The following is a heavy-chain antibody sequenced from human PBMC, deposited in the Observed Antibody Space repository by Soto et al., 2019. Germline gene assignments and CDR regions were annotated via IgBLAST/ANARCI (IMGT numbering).Heavy chain of an antibody. CDR3: ARPYGSRWYYFDS. D-gene: IGHD6-19*01. V-gene: IGHV3-74*01. J-gene: IGHJ4*02. Sequence: GGSLRLSCAASGFTFSSYWMFWVRQAPGKGLVWVSRINTDGSGTNYADSVKGRVTISRDNAKNTVYLQLNSLRAEDTAVYYCARPYGSRWYYFDSWGQGTLVTVSS. CDR1: GFTFSSYW. CDR2: INTDGSGT.